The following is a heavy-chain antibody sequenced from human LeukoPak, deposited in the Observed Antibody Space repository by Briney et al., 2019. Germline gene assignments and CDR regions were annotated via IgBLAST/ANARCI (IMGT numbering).Heavy chain of an antibody. J-gene: IGHJ6*03. CDR2: ISSNGGST. Sequence: RGSLRLSCAASGFTFSSYWMSWVRQAPGKGLEYVSAISSNGGSTYYANSVKGRFTISRDNSKNTLYLQMGSLRAEDMAVYYCARVALYDFWSGYSDYYYYMDVWGKGTTVTVSS. CDR3: ARVALYDFWSGYSDYYYYMDV. CDR1: GFTFSSYW. V-gene: IGHV3-64*01. D-gene: IGHD3-3*01.